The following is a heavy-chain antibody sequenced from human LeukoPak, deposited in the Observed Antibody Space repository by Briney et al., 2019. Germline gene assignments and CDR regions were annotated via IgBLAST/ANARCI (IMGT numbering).Heavy chain of an antibody. CDR3: ATGGLGSCSSTSCYPSYYGMDV. Sequence: GASLQISGKGAGCLFTSYWIGGGRQMPGKGLEGMGISYPGDSDTRYSASVQGQVTISADKSSSTAYLQWSSLTASDTAMYYCATGGLGSCSSTSCYPSYYGMDVWGKGTTVTVSS. CDR1: GCLFTSYW. J-gene: IGHJ6*04. V-gene: IGHV5-51*01. CDR2: SYPGDSDT. D-gene: IGHD2-2*01.